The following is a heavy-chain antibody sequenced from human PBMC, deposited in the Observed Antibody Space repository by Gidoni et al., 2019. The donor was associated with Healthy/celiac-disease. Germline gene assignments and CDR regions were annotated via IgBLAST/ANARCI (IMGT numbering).Heavy chain of an antibody. CDR1: GLPFRSYG. D-gene: IGHD1-26*01. J-gene: IGHJ4*02. CDR2: IWSDGSYK. Sequence: QMQLVESGGGVVQPGRSLRLSCAASGLPFRSYGMHWVRQAPGKGLQWVAIIWSDGSYKYYADSVKGRFTISRDNSKNTLDLQMNSLRAEDTAVYYCARDAVGATSPPYYFDYWGQGTLVTVSS. V-gene: IGHV3-33*01. CDR3: ARDAVGATSPPYYFDY.